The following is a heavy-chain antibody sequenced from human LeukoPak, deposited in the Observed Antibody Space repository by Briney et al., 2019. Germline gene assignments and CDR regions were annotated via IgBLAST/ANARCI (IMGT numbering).Heavy chain of an antibody. J-gene: IGHJ4*02. Sequence: GGSLRLSCAASGFTFSSYAMHWVRQAPGKGLEWVAVISYDGSNKYYADSVKGRFTISRDNAKNSLSLQMNSLRAEDTAVYYCARDRTGNDYWGQGALVTVSS. CDR1: GFTFSSYA. V-gene: IGHV3-30-3*01. D-gene: IGHD1-1*01. CDR2: ISYDGSNK. CDR3: ARDRTGNDY.